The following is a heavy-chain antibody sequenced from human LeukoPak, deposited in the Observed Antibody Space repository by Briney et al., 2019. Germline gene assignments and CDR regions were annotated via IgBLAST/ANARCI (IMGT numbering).Heavy chain of an antibody. V-gene: IGHV3-15*01. Sequence: PGGSLRLSCAASGFTFSNAWLSWVRQAPGKGLEWVGRIKAKIDGGTTDYTAPVKGRFTISRDDSKNTLYLQMNSLKTEDTAVYYCARDHRIAAAGTTAFDIWGQGTMVTVSS. D-gene: IGHD6-13*01. CDR3: ARDHRIAAAGTTAFDI. CDR2: IKAKIDGGTT. CDR1: GFTFSNAW. J-gene: IGHJ3*02.